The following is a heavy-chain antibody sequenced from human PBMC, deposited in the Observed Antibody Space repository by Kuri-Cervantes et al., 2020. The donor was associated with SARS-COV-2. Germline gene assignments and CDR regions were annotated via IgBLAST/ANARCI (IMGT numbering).Heavy chain of an antibody. Sequence: SVKVSCKASGYTFTGYYMHWVRQAPGQGLEWMGGIIPIFGTANYAQKFQGRVTITADKSTSTAYMELSSLRSEDTAVYYCARGAHGYNSLLYYYYYMDVWGKGTTVTVSS. D-gene: IGHD5-24*01. V-gene: IGHV1-69*06. CDR3: ARGAHGYNSLLYYYYYMDV. J-gene: IGHJ6*03. CDR1: GYTFTGYY. CDR2: IIPIFGTA.